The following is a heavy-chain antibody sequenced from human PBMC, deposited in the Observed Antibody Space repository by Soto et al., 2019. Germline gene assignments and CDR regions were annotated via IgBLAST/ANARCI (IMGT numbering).Heavy chain of an antibody. CDR3: TTGYYDSSGYSNKPGDAFDI. J-gene: IGHJ3*02. D-gene: IGHD3-22*01. CDR2: IRSKAYGGTT. Sequence: GGSLRLSCTASGFTFGDYAMSWFRQAPGKGLEWVGFIRSKAYGGTTEYAASVKGRFTISRDDSKSIAYLQMNSLKTEDTAVYYCTTGYYDSSGYSNKPGDAFDIWGQGTMVTVSS. V-gene: IGHV3-49*03. CDR1: GFTFGDYA.